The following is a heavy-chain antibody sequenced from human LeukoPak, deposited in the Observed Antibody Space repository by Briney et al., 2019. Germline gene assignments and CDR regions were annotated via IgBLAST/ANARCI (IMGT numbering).Heavy chain of an antibody. J-gene: IGHJ5*02. V-gene: IGHV1-18*01. D-gene: IGHD2/OR15-2a*01. CDR1: GYTFTSYG. CDR3: AKDPSNSIGRMTWFDP. CDR2: ISAYNGNT. Sequence: AASVKVSCKASGYTFTSYGISWVRQAPGQGLEWMGWISAYNGNTNYAQKLQGRVTMTTDTSTSTAYMELRSLRSDDTAVYYCAKDPSNSIGRMTWFDPWGQGTLVTVSS.